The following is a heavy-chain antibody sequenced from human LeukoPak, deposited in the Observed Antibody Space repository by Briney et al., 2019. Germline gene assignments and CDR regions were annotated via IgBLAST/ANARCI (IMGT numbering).Heavy chain of an antibody. V-gene: IGHV3-30*02. Sequence: GGSLRLSCAASGFTFSSYGMHWVRQAPGKGLEWVSFIRYDGSIKYYADSVKGRFTISRDNSKNTLYLQMNSLRADDTAVYYCAKDTVKVATIRRVPHYMDVWGKGTSVTISS. CDR1: GFTFSSYG. CDR3: AKDTVKVATIRRVPHYMDV. J-gene: IGHJ6*03. CDR2: IRYDGSIK. D-gene: IGHD5-12*01.